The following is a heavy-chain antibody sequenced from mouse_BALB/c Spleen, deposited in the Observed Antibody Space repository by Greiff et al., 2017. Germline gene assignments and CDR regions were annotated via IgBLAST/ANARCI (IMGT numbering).Heavy chain of an antibody. CDR3: ARWEGNYGNDY. V-gene: IGHV1S135*01. CDR2: IDPYDSET. Sequence: VQLQQSGPELVKPGASVKVSCKASGYSFTDYNMYWVKQSHGKSLEWIGYIDPYDSETHYNQKFKDKAILTVDKSSSTAYMQLSSLTSEDSAVYYCARWEGNYGNDYWGQGTTLAVSS. D-gene: IGHD2-1*01. J-gene: IGHJ2*01. CDR1: GYSFTDYN.